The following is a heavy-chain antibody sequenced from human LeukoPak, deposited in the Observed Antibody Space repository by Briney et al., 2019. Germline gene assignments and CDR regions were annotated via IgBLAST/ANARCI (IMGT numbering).Heavy chain of an antibody. CDR1: GFRFNTYW. CDR3: AKDLWGFVEVAAILDY. D-gene: IGHD2-15*01. CDR2: IKQDGNEK. Sequence: GGSLRLSCAASGFRFNTYWMSWVRQAPGKGLEWVANIKQDGNEKYYADSVKGRFTISRDNSKNTLYLQMNSLRAEDTAVYYCAKDLWGFVEVAAILDYWGQGTLVTVSS. V-gene: IGHV3-7*03. J-gene: IGHJ4*02.